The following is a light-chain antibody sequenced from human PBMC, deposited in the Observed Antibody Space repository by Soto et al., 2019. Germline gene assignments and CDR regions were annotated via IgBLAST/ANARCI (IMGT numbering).Light chain of an antibody. CDR2: AVS. CDR1: SSDVGGYNS. J-gene: IGLJ1*01. CDR3: NSFAGSNNLSV. Sequence: QSVLTQPPSASGSPGQSVTISCTGTSSDVGGYNSVSWYQQHPGKAPKLIIYAVSERPSGVPDRFSGSKSGNTASLTVSGLQAEDEADYYCNSFAGSNNLSVFGTGTKATVL. V-gene: IGLV2-8*01.